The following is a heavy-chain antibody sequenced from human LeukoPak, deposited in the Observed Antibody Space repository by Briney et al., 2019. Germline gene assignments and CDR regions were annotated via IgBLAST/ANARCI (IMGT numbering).Heavy chain of an antibody. D-gene: IGHD2-15*01. Sequence: GESLKISCKCSGYIFTNYWIGWVRQLPGKGLEWMGIIYPGDSDTRYSPSFQGQVTISADKSINTAYLQWSSLKASDTAMYYCARQALGYCSGGNCYGDYWGQGTLVTVSS. CDR2: IYPGDSDT. CDR3: ARQALGYCSGGNCYGDY. CDR1: GYIFTNYW. J-gene: IGHJ4*02. V-gene: IGHV5-51*01.